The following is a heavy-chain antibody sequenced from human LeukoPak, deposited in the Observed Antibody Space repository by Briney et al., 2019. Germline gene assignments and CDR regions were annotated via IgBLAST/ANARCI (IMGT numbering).Heavy chain of an antibody. J-gene: IGHJ4*02. Sequence: PSETLSLTCTISGGSISAYYWGWIRQPPGKGLEWIGYIYSSGSANYNPSLKSRVTMSVDTSKNQFSLKLSSVTAADTAMYYCARMGGYSGYATHWGQGTLVTVSS. CDR1: GGSISAYY. CDR2: IYSSGSA. V-gene: IGHV4-59*08. D-gene: IGHD5-12*01. CDR3: ARMGGYSGYATH.